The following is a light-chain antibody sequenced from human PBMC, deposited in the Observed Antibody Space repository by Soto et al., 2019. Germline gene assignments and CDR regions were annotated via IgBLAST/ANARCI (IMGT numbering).Light chain of an antibody. V-gene: IGLV1-47*01. CDR1: SSNIGTNY. CDR2: GNN. Sequence: QSVLTQPPLASGTPGQTVTISSSGSSSNIGTNYVFWYQQLPGTAPKLLIYGNNQRPSGVPDRFSGSRSGTSASLAISGLRPEDEADYYCAVWDDSLSGVVFGGGTKLTVL. J-gene: IGLJ3*02. CDR3: AVWDDSLSGVV.